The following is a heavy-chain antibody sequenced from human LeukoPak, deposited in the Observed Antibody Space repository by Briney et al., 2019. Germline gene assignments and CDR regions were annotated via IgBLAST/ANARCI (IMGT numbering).Heavy chain of an antibody. Sequence: GGSLSLSCSTSGFTFSGFHMNWLRQAPGMGLEHVAWISSLDSTTYYAYSVVGRFTISRDNDKDLLFLQMDSLREDDTAICYCASDPHAGIFDYWGKGTLVTVSS. J-gene: IGHJ4*02. CDR1: GFTFSGFH. V-gene: IGHV3-48*02. CDR2: ISSLDSTT. CDR3: ASDPHAGIFDY.